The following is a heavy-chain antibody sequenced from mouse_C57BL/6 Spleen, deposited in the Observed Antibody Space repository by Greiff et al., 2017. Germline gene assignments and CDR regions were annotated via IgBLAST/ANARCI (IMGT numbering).Heavy chain of an antibody. J-gene: IGHJ2*01. CDR3: ARRGTMVTTGFDY. D-gene: IGHD2-2*01. V-gene: IGHV1-69*01. Sequence: QVQLQQPGAELVMPGASVKLSCKASGYTFTSYWMHWVKQRPGQGLEWIGEIDPSDSYTNYNQKFKGKSTFTVDKSSSTAYMQLSSLTSEDSAVYYCARRGTMVTTGFDYWGQGTTLTVSS. CDR1: GYTFTSYW. CDR2: IDPSDSYT.